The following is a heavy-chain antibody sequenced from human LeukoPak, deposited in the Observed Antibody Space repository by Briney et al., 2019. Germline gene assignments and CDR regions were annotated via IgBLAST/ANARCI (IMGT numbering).Heavy chain of an antibody. V-gene: IGHV3-30*02. J-gene: IGHJ3*02. CDR2: IRYDGSNK. CDR3: ARDHCSSTSCHDGAFDI. CDR1: GFTFSSYG. D-gene: IGHD2-2*01. Sequence: GGSLRLSCAASGFTFSSYGMHWVRQAPGKGLEWVAFIRYDGSNKYYADSVKGRFTISRDNAKNSLYLQMNSLRAEDTAVYYCARDHCSSTSCHDGAFDIWGQGTMVTVSS.